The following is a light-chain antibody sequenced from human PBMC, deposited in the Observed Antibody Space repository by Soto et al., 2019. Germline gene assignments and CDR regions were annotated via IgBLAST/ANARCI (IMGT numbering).Light chain of an antibody. CDR1: KLGDKY. J-gene: IGLJ2*01. V-gene: IGLV3-1*01. CDR2: QDS. CDR3: QAWDSSTVV. Sequence: YELAQPPSVSASPGQTASITCSGDKLGDKYACWYQQKPGQSPVLVIYQDSQRPSGIPERFSGSNSGNTATLTISGTQAMDEADYYCQAWDSSTVVFGGGTKLTVL.